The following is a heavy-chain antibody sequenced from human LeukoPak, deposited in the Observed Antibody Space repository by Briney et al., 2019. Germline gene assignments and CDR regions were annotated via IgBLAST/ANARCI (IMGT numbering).Heavy chain of an antibody. J-gene: IGHJ5*02. CDR3: ATDSELWSLDQ. CDR1: GFTFSSYW. Sequence: PGGSLRLSCAASGFTFSSYWMSWVRQAPGKGLEWVANIKQDGSEKYYVDSVKGRFIISRDNSKNTLFLQMNSLRTEDTAVYYCATDSELWSLDQWGQGTLVTVSS. D-gene: IGHD1-7*01. V-gene: IGHV3-7*01. CDR2: IKQDGSEK.